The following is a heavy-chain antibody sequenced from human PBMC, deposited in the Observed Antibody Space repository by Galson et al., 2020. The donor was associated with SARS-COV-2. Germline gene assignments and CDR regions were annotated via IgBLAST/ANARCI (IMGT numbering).Heavy chain of an antibody. CDR1: GGSISSYY. J-gene: IGHJ3*02. CDR3: ARHFYETTTYYYPRLGDAFDI. D-gene: IGHD3-22*01. V-gene: IGHV4-59*01. CDR2: IFYSGST. Sequence: ASETLSLTCTVSGGSISSYYWSWIRQPPGKGLEWIGYIFYSGSTDYSPPLKSRVTISLDMSKNQFSLKLSSVTAADTAVYYCARHFYETTTYYYPRLGDAFDIWGQGTLVTVSS.